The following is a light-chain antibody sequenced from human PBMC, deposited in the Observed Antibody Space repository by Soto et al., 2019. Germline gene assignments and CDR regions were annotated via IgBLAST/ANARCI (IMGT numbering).Light chain of an antibody. CDR3: SCLSTTSTPIV. Sequence: QSALTQPASVSGSPGQSITIACTGTSSDVGGYNYVSWYQQHPGKAPKVMIYEVSHRPSGVSDRFSGSKSGNTASLTISGLQPEDEAFYYCSCLSTTSTPIVFGTGTKLTVL. J-gene: IGLJ1*01. CDR1: SSDVGGYNY. CDR2: EVS. V-gene: IGLV2-14*01.